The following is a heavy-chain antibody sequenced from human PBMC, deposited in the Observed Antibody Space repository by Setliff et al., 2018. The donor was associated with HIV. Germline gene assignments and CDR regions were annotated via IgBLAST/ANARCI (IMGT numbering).Heavy chain of an antibody. CDR3: VKVPGSGIVRYFDY. J-gene: IGHJ4*02. CDR1: GFTFATYA. CDR2: ITDSGDST. Sequence: GGSLRLSCAASGFTFATYAMNWVRQALGKGLEWVSTITDSGDSTYYADSVKGRFTISRDNSKNTLYLQMNSLTDADTALYYCVKVPGSGIVRYFDYWGQGTLVTVSS. V-gene: IGHV3-23*01. D-gene: IGHD3-22*01.